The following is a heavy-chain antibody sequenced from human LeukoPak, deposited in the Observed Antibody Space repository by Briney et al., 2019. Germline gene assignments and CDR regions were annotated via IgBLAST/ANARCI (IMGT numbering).Heavy chain of an antibody. CDR3: ARGLSYYYDSSGYGDC. D-gene: IGHD3-22*01. CDR1: GYTFTSYG. J-gene: IGHJ4*02. Sequence: ASVKVSCKASGYTFTSYGISWVRQAPGQGLEWMGWISAYNGNTNYAQKLQGRVTMTTDTSTSTAYMELRSLRSDDTAVYYCARGLSYYYDSSGYGDCWGQGTLVTVSS. CDR2: ISAYNGNT. V-gene: IGHV1-18*01.